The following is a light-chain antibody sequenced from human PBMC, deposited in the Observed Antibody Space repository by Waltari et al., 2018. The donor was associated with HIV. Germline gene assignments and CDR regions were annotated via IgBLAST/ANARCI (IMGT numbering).Light chain of an antibody. CDR3: ATWDSNLSAWV. V-gene: IGLV1-51*02. CDR1: TSNIGNNY. J-gene: IGLJ3*02. CDR2: ENN. Sequence: QSVLTQPPSVSAPPGQKVTISCSGGTSNIGNNYVSWYQQLPGTAPKLLIYENNKRPSGIPDRFAGSKSGTSATLGITGLQTGDEADYYCATWDSNLSAWVFGGGTKLTVL.